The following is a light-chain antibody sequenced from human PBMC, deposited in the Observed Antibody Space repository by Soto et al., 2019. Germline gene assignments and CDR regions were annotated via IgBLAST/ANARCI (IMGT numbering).Light chain of an antibody. CDR2: DAS. CDR1: QSISRW. J-gene: IGKJ5*01. CDR3: QQYNTYST. V-gene: IGKV1-5*01. Sequence: DIQMTQSPSTLSASVGDRVTITCRASQSISRWLAWYQQKPGKAPKALIYDASTLRSVVPSRFSGGGSGTECTLTISSLQPDDFATYYCQQYNTYSTVGQGTRLEIK.